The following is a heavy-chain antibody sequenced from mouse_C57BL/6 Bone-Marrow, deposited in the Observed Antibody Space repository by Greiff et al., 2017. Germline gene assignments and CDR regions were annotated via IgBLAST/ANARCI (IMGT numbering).Heavy chain of an antibody. CDR2: IYPGSGNT. J-gene: IGHJ1*03. D-gene: IGHD1-1*01. V-gene: IGHV1-76*01. CDR3: AKELGSSHWYFDV. Sequence: QVQLQQPGAELVRPGASVKLSCKASGYTFTDYYINWVKQRPGQGLEWIARIYPGSGNTYYNEKFKGKATLTADKSSSTAYMQLSILTSEDSAVXFCAKELGSSHWYFDVWGTGTTVTVSS. CDR1: GYTFTDYY.